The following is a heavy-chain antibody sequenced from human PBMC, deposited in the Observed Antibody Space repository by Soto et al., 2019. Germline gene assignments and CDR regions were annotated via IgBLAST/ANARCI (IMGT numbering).Heavy chain of an antibody. V-gene: IGHV3-21*01. Sequence: GGSLRLSCAASGFTFSSYSMNWVRQAPGKGLEWVSSISSSSSYIYYADSVKGRFTISRDNAKNSLYLQMNSLRAEDTAVYYCARDPRAPDDYIWGSYRPGPAYYYMDVWGKGTTVTVSS. J-gene: IGHJ6*03. D-gene: IGHD3-16*02. CDR3: ARDPRAPDDYIWGSYRPGPAYYYMDV. CDR2: ISSSSSYI. CDR1: GFTFSSYS.